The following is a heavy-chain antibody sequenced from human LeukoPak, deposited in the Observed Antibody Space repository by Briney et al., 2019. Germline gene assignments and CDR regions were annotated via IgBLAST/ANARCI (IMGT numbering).Heavy chain of an antibody. Sequence: SETLSLTCTVSGDSISAYYWSWIRQPPGKGLEWIGYISYTGSTNYNPSLTSGVTISLDTSKNQCSLKLSSVNAADTAVYFCARRVGVYSTFYYYYMDVWGKGTTVTVSS. V-gene: IGHV4-59*01. CDR2: ISYTGST. CDR1: GDSISAYY. D-gene: IGHD2-2*01. J-gene: IGHJ6*03. CDR3: ARRVGVYSTFYYYYMDV.